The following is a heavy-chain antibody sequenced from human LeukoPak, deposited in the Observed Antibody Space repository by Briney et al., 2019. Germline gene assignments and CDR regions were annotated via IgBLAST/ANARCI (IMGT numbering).Heavy chain of an antibody. D-gene: IGHD5-24*01. V-gene: IGHV3-15*01. CDR3: TTVGLQNPFYYYMDV. Sequence: PGGSLRLSCAASGFSFTNAWMTWVRQAPGKGLEWVGRIKSKTDRGTIDYAAPVKGRFTISRDDSKNTLYLQMNSLKTEDTAVYYCTTVGLQNPFYYYMDVWGKGTTVAVSS. J-gene: IGHJ6*03. CDR1: GFSFTNAW. CDR2: IKSKTDRGTI.